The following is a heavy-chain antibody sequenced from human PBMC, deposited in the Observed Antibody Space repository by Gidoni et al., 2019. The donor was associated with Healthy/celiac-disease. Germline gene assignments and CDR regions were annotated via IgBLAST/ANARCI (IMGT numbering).Heavy chain of an antibody. CDR1: GFTFSSYS. J-gene: IGHJ6*02. Sequence: EVQLVASGRGLVKPGGSLRLSCAASGFTFSSYSMNWVRQAPGKGLEWVSSISSSSSYIYYADSVKGRFTISRDNAKNSLYLQMNSLRAEDTAVYYCARDCDYDSSGYFGQGYYYYYYGMDVWGQGTTVTVSS. D-gene: IGHD3-22*01. V-gene: IGHV3-21*01. CDR2: ISSSSSYI. CDR3: ARDCDYDSSGYFGQGYYYYYYGMDV.